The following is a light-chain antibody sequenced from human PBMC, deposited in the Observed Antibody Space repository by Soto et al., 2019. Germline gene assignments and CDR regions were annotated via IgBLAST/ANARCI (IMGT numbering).Light chain of an antibody. CDR2: AAF. V-gene: IGKV1-27*01. Sequence: DIQMTQSPSSLSASVGDRVTITCRASQAINNYLAWYQQKPGKVPKLLIYAAFTLQSGVPSQFSGSGSGTDFTLTISSLQPEDVATYYCQRYNSAPRTFGQGTKV. J-gene: IGKJ1*01. CDR1: QAINNY. CDR3: QRYNSAPRT.